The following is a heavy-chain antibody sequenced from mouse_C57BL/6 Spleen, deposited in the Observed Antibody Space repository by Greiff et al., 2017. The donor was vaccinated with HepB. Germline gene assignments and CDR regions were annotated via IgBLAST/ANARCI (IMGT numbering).Heavy chain of an antibody. CDR3: ARPGSNYVEYYAMDY. V-gene: IGHV5-17*01. CDR2: ISSGSSTI. J-gene: IGHJ4*01. CDR1: GFTFSDYG. Sequence: EVKLMESGGGLVKPGGSLKLSCAASGFTFSDYGMHWVRQAPEKGLEWVAYISSGSSTIYYADTVKGRFTISRDNAKNTLFLQMTSLRSEDTAMYYGARPGSNYVEYYAMDYWGQGTSVTVSS. D-gene: IGHD2-5*01.